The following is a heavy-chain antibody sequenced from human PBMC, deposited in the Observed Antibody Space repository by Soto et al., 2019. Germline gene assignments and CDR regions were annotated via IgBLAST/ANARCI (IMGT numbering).Heavy chain of an antibody. CDR2: ISAYNGNT. CDR3: ARDLTGAWYYYYGMDV. CDR1: GYTFTSYG. V-gene: IGHV1-18*01. D-gene: IGHD3-9*01. Sequence: GASVKVSCKASGYTFTSYGISWVRQAPGQGLEWMGWISAYNGNTNYAQKLQGRVTMTTDTSTSTAYMELRSLRSDDTAVYYCARDLTGAWYYYYGMDVWGQGTTVTVSS. J-gene: IGHJ6*02.